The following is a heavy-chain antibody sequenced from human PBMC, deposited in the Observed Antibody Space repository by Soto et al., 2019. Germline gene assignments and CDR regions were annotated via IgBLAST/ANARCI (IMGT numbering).Heavy chain of an antibody. J-gene: IGHJ2*01. V-gene: IGHV4-31*03. CDR2: IYYSGST. D-gene: IGHD3-10*01. Sequence: PSETLSLTCTASGGSISSGGYYWSWIRQHPGKGLEWIGYIYYSGSTYYNPSLKSRVTISVDTSKNQFSLKLSSVTAADTAVYYCARGLWFGELLLYWYFDLWGRGTLVTVSS. CDR1: GGSISSGGYY. CDR3: ARGLWFGELLLYWYFDL.